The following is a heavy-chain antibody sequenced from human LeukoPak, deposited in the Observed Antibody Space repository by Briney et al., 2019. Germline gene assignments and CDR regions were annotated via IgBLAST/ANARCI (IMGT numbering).Heavy chain of an antibody. D-gene: IGHD3-22*01. J-gene: IGHJ4*02. V-gene: IGHV3-23*01. CDR3: AKEDYYDSSGYYGDY. CDR2: ISGSGGST. Sequence: GGSLRLSCAASGFTFSSYAMSWVRQAPGKRLEWVSAISGSGGSTYYADSVKGRFTISRDNSKDTLYLQMNSLRAEDTAVYYCAKEDYYDSSGYYGDYWGQGTLVTVSS. CDR1: GFTFSSYA.